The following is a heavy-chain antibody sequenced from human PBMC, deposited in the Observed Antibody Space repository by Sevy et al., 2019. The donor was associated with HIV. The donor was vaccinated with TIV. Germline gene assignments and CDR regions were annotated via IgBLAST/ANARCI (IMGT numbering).Heavy chain of an antibody. Sequence: GGSLRLSCAASGFTFSNAWMSWVRQAPGKGLEWVGRIKKKSDGGTADYAAPVKGGFTISRDDSKSRLYLQMNNLKSDDSGVYYCTAPGGDYWGQGTLVTVSS. CDR1: GFTFSNAW. J-gene: IGHJ4*02. V-gene: IGHV3-15*01. CDR2: IKKKSDGGTA. D-gene: IGHD1-26*01. CDR3: TAPGGDY.